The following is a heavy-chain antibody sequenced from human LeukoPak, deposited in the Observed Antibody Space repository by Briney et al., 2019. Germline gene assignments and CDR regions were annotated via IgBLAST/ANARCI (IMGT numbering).Heavy chain of an antibody. CDR1: GGSFSSSSYY. Sequence: SETLSLTCAVSGGSFSSSSYYWGWIRQPPGKGLEWIGSMYYSGSTYYNASLRSRVTISVDTSKNQFSLKLSSVTAADTAVYYCARHFDRDGYKSNAFDIWGQGTMVTVSS. J-gene: IGHJ3*02. CDR3: ARHFDRDGYKSNAFDI. V-gene: IGHV4-39*01. CDR2: MYYSGST. D-gene: IGHD5-24*01.